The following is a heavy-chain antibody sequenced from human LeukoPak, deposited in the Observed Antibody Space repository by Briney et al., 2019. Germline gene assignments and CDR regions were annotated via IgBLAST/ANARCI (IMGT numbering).Heavy chain of an antibody. D-gene: IGHD5-12*01. Sequence: GGSLRLSCAASGFTFSNSAMTWIRQLPGKGLEWVSTISNAGSGTYYADFVKGRFTIARDNSKNTLFLHMNSLRAEDTAVYYCATGKYSGYDRAFDYWGQGTLVTVSS. CDR2: ISNAGSGT. J-gene: IGHJ4*02. V-gene: IGHV3-23*01. CDR3: ATGKYSGYDRAFDY. CDR1: GFTFSNSA.